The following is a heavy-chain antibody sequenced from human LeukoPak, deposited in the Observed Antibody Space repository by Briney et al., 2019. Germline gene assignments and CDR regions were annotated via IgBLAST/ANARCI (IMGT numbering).Heavy chain of an antibody. CDR1: GGTFSSYA. CDR3: ATVDSSLFWSGYSVNYYYYYVDV. CDR2: VIPIFGTA. Sequence: ASVKVSCKASGGTFSSYAISWVRQAPGQGLEWMGGVIPIFGTANYAQKFHGRVTTTADKSTSTAYMELSSLRSEDTAVYYCATVDSSLFWSGYSVNYYYYYVDVWGKGTTVTVSS. D-gene: IGHD3-3*01. J-gene: IGHJ6*03. V-gene: IGHV1-69*06.